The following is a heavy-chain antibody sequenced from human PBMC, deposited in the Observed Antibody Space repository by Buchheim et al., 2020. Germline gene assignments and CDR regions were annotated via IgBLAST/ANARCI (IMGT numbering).Heavy chain of an antibody. CDR3: ARGLQWLVLGNWFDP. CDR2: INHSGST. CDR1: GGSFSGYY. V-gene: IGHV4-34*01. Sequence: QVQLQQWGAGLLKPSETLSLTCAVYGGSFSGYYWSWIRQPPGKGLEWIGEINHSGSTNYNPSLKSRVTISVEPSKTQLSLKLSSVTAADTAVYYCARGLQWLVLGNWFDPWGQGTL. J-gene: IGHJ5*02. D-gene: IGHD6-19*01.